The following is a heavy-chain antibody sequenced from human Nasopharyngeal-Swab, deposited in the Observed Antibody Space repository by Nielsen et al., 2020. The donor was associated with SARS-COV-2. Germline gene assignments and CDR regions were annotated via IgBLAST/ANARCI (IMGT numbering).Heavy chain of an antibody. V-gene: IGHV1-3*01. J-gene: IGHJ3*02. Sequence: ASVKVSCKASGYTFTSYAMHWVRQAPGQRLEWMGWINAGNGNTKYSQKFQGRVTITRDTSASTAYMELSSLRSDDTAVYYCARDRPGIFFFRRGQDAFDIWGQGTMVTVSS. D-gene: IGHD6-13*01. CDR1: GYTFTSYA. CDR2: INAGNGNT. CDR3: ARDRPGIFFFRRGQDAFDI.